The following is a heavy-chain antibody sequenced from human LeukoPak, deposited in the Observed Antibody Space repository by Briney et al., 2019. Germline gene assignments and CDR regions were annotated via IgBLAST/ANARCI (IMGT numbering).Heavy chain of an antibody. D-gene: IGHD5-18*01. Sequence: GASVKVSCKASGYSFTNYAFHWVRQAPGQSLEWMGWIHTGNGFTRYSQKFQGRVTITADESTSTAYMELSSLRSEDTAVYYCASSPPPVDDSYGYVYYYGMDVWGQGTTVTVSS. CDR3: ASSPPPVDDSYGYVYYYGMDV. CDR2: IHTGNGFT. J-gene: IGHJ6*02. CDR1: GYSFTNYA. V-gene: IGHV1-3*04.